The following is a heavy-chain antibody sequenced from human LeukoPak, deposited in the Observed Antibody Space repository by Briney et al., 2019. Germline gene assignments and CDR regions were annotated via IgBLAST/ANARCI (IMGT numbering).Heavy chain of an antibody. CDR2: IYTSGST. CDR1: GGSISSSSYY. V-gene: IGHV4-61*05. D-gene: IGHD6-13*01. Sequence: SETLSLTCTVSGGSISSSSYYWGWIRQPPGKGLEWIGRIYTSGSTNYNPSLKSRVTMSVDTSKNQFSLKLTSVTAADTAVYYCARGGSSWSPFGYWGQGTLVTVSS. J-gene: IGHJ4*02. CDR3: ARGGSSWSPFGY.